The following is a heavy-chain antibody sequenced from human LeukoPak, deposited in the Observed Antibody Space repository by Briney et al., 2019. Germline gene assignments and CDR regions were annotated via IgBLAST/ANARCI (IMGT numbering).Heavy chain of an antibody. D-gene: IGHD3-16*01. J-gene: IGHJ4*02. Sequence: PGGSLRLSCAASGFTFSSNGMSWVRQAPGKGLEWVSYISSFSGTIYYADSVKGRFTISRDNAKNSLYLQMNSLRAEDTAVYYCARDQGGEQSYWGQGTLVTVSS. CDR3: ARDQGGEQSY. V-gene: IGHV3-48*01. CDR1: GFTFSSNG. CDR2: ISSFSGTI.